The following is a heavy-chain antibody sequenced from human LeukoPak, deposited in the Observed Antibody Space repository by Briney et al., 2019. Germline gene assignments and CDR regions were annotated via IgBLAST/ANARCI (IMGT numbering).Heavy chain of an antibody. CDR3: ARGDRTLRYCRSTSCYEGQYFQH. V-gene: IGHV4-34*01. CDR1: GGSFSGYY. J-gene: IGHJ1*01. D-gene: IGHD2-2*01. Sequence: PSETLSLTCAVYGGSFSGYYWSWIRQPPGKGLEWIGEINHSGSTNYNPSLKSRVTISVDTSKNQFSLKLSSVTAADTAVYYCARGDRTLRYCRSTSCYEGQYFQHWGQGTLVTVSS. CDR2: INHSGST.